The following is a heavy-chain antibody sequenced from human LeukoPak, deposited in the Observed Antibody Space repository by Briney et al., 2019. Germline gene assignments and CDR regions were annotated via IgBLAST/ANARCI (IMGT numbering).Heavy chain of an antibody. CDR2: INPSGGST. D-gene: IGHD6-13*01. CDR1: GYTFTSYY. Sequence: AASVTVSCKASGYTFTSYYMHWVRQAPGQGLEWMGIINPSGGSTSYAQKFQGRVTMTRDTSTSTVYMELSSLRSEDTAVYYCARRDTYSSSLGSWFDPWGQGTLVTVSS. CDR3: ARRDTYSSSLGSWFDP. J-gene: IGHJ5*02. V-gene: IGHV1-46*01.